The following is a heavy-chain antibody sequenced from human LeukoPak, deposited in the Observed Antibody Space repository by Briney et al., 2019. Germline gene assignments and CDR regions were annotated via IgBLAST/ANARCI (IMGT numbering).Heavy chain of an antibody. CDR2: LNPGGTDT. J-gene: IGHJ4*02. D-gene: IGHD5-12*01. CDR1: RFTFSNYW. V-gene: IGHV3-74*01. CDR3: ARGRYRWWLRLFDY. Sequence: GGSLRLSCAASRFTFSNYWMHWVRQVPGKGLVWVSHLNPGGTDTYYADSVKGRFTVSRDNARNTLYLQMTNLRAEDTAVYYCARGRYRWWLRLFDYWGQGTLVTVSS.